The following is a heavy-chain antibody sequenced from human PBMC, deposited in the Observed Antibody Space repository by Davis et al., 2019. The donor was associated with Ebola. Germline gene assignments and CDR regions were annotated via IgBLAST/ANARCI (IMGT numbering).Heavy chain of an antibody. Sequence: GGSLRLSCAASGFTFSSYSMNWVRQAPGHALSSFSSISSSSSYIYYADSVKGRFTISRDNAKNSLYLQMNSLRAEDTAVYYCARDAIAARLFDYWGQGTLVTVSS. D-gene: IGHD6-6*01. CDR3: ARDAIAARLFDY. CDR1: GFTFSSYS. V-gene: IGHV3-21*01. J-gene: IGHJ4*02. CDR2: ISSSSSYI.